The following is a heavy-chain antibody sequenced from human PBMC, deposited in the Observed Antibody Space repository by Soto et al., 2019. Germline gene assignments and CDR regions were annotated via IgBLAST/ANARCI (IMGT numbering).Heavy chain of an antibody. D-gene: IGHD4-17*01. V-gene: IGHV1-69*13. CDR2: IIPIFGTA. J-gene: IGHJ4*02. CDR1: GGTFSSYA. Sequence: TSVKVSCKASGGTFSSYAISWVRQAPGQGLEWMGGIIPIFGTANYAQKFQGRVTLTAEESTSTAYMELSSLRSEDTAVYYCARFPYGGNSQWGQGTLVTVSS. CDR3: ARFPYGGNSQ.